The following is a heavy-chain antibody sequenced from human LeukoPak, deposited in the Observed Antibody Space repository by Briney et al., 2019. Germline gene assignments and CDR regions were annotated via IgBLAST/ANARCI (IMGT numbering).Heavy chain of an antibody. CDR1: GFTFSSYW. CDR3: ARDSPEPIAAAGTADY. J-gene: IGHJ4*02. Sequence: GGSLRLSCEASGFTFSSYWMSWVRQAPGKGLEWVANIKQDGSEKYYVDSVKGRFTISRDNAKNSLYLQMNSLRAEDTAVYYCARDSPEPIAAAGTADYWGQGTLVTVSS. V-gene: IGHV3-7*01. CDR2: IKQDGSEK. D-gene: IGHD6-13*01.